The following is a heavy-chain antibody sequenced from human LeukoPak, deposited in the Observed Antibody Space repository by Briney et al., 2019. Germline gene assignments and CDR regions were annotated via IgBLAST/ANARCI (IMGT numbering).Heavy chain of an antibody. Sequence: SETLSLTCTVSGGSISSSSYYWSWIRQPPGKGLEWIGEINHSGSTNYNPSLKSRVTISVDTSKNQFSLKLSSVTAADTAVYYCARAYGPYSSGWTDYWGQGTLVTVSS. J-gene: IGHJ4*02. V-gene: IGHV4-39*07. D-gene: IGHD6-19*01. CDR1: GGSISSSSYY. CDR3: ARAYGPYSSGWTDY. CDR2: INHSGST.